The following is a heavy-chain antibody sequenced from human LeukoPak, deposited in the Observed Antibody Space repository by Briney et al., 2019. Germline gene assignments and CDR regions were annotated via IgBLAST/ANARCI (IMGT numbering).Heavy chain of an antibody. CDR1: GYTFTGYY. CDR2: INPNSGGT. D-gene: IGHD6-13*01. CDR3: ARGEQLVPFRELRWPFDY. J-gene: IGHJ4*02. Sequence: ASVKVSCNASGYTFTGYYMHWVRQAPGQGLEWMGRINPNSGGTNYAQKFQGRVTMTRDTSISTAYMELSRLRSDDTAVYYCARGEQLVPFRELRWPFDYWGQGTLVTVSS. V-gene: IGHV1-2*06.